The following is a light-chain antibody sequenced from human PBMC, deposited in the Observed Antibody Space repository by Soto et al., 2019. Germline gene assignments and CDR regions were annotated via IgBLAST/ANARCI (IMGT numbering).Light chain of an antibody. CDR1: QNLSRN. V-gene: IGKV3-15*01. Sequence: ELVVTQSPATLSVSPGERATLSCKASQNLSRNLAWYQLQPGQAPRLLIYGASTRATGIPARFSGSGSGTDFTPTISSLQSEDFAVYYCQQYDKWPHTFGQGTKLEIK. J-gene: IGKJ2*01. CDR3: QQYDKWPHT. CDR2: GAS.